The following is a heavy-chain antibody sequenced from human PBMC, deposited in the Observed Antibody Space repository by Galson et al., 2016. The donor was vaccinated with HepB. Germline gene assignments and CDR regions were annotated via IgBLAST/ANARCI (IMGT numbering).Heavy chain of an antibody. J-gene: IGHJ4*02. Sequence: SLRLSCAASGFTFSSYGMHWVRQAPGKGLEWVAVIWFDGSEKYYADSVKGRFTISRDNSKNTLYLEMNSLRAEDTAVYYCATVLYDVLTCETPWYYVGYWGQGTLVTVSS. V-gene: IGHV3-33*03. CDR1: GFTFSSYG. CDR2: IWFDGSEK. D-gene: IGHD3-9*01. CDR3: ATVLYDVLTCETPWYYVGY.